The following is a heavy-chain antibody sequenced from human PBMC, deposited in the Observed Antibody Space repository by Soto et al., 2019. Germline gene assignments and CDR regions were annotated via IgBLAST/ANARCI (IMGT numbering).Heavy chain of an antibody. V-gene: IGHV1-69*02. J-gene: IGHJ5*02. Sequence: VQLVQSGAEVKKPGSSVKVSCKASGGTFSSYTISWVRQAPGQGLEWMGRIIPILGIANYAQKFQGRVTITADKSTSTAYMELSSLRSEDTAVYYCALTYYDFWSGYYAVFNWFDPWGQGTLVTVSS. D-gene: IGHD3-3*01. CDR3: ALTYYDFWSGYYAVFNWFDP. CDR1: GGTFSSYT. CDR2: IIPILGIA.